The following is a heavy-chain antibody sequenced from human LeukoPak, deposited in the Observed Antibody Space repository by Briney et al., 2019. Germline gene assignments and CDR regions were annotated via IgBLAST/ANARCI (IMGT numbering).Heavy chain of an antibody. CDR3: ARGRSGSYGFFDY. CDR1: GFTFSTSW. Sequence: GGSLRLSCEGSGFTFSTSWMHWVRQAPGKGLVWVSRIDSDGSRITYADSVKGRFTISRDNAKNTVYLQMNSLRAEDTAVYYCARGRSGSYGFFDYWSLGTLVTVSS. D-gene: IGHD3-10*01. CDR2: IDSDGSRI. J-gene: IGHJ4*02. V-gene: IGHV3-74*03.